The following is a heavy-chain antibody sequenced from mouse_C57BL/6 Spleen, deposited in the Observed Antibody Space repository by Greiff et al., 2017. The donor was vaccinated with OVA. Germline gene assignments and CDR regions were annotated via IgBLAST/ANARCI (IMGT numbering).Heavy chain of an antibody. J-gene: IGHJ4*01. Sequence: EVQLQESGPELVKPGASVKIPCKASGYTFTDYNMDWVKQSHGKSLEWIGDINPNNGGTIYNQKFKGKATLTVEKSSSTAYMELRSLTSEDTAVYYCARRVYDGYYYAMDYWGQGTSVTVSS. V-gene: IGHV1-18*01. CDR2: INPNNGGT. D-gene: IGHD2-3*01. CDR3: ARRVYDGYYYAMDY. CDR1: GYTFTDYN.